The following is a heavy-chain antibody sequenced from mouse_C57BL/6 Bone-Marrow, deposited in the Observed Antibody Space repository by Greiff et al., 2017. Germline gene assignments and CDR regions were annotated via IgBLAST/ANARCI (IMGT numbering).Heavy chain of an antibody. D-gene: IGHD4-1*01. CDR2: IDPNSGGT. Sequence: QVQLQQPGAELVKPGASVKMSCKASGYTFTSYWMHWVKQRPGRGLEWIGRIDPNSGGTKYNEKFKCKATLTVDKPSSTAYMQRSSLTSEDSAVYYCEIWDFAYWGQGTLVTVSA. CDR1: GYTFTSYW. V-gene: IGHV1-72*01. CDR3: EIWDFAY. J-gene: IGHJ3*01.